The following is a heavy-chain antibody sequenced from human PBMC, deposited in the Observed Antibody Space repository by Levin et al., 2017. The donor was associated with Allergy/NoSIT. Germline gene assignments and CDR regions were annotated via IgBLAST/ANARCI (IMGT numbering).Heavy chain of an antibody. CDR2: ISWNSGSI. CDR1: GFTFDDYA. D-gene: IGHD5-24*01. Sequence: GGSLRLSCAASGFTFDDYAMHWVRQAPGKGLEWVSGISWNSGSIGYADSVKGRFTISRDNAKNSLYLQMNSLRAEDTALYYCAKDMARWLQQLGPYYYYGMDVWGQGTTVTVSS. CDR3: AKDMARWLQQLGPYYYYGMDV. J-gene: IGHJ6*02. V-gene: IGHV3-9*01.